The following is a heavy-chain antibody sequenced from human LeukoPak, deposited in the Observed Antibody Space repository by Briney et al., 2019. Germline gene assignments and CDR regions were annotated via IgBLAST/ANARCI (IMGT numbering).Heavy chain of an antibody. CDR3: AREGVTIFGVVTPPFDY. CDR2: ISSSSSYI. Sequence: GGSLRLSCAASGYTFSSYSMNWVRQAPGKGLEWVSSISSSSSYIYYADSVKGRFTISRDNAKNSLYLQMNSLRAEDTAVYYCAREGVTIFGVVTPPFDYWGQGAQVTVSS. J-gene: IGHJ4*02. D-gene: IGHD3-3*01. V-gene: IGHV3-21*01. CDR1: GYTFSSYS.